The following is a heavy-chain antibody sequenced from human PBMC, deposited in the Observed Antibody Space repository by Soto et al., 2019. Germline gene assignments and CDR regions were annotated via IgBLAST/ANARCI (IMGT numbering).Heavy chain of an antibody. CDR1: GYSFTSYW. D-gene: IGHD6-6*01. J-gene: IGHJ5*02. V-gene: IGHV5-51*01. CDR2: IYPGDSDT. CDR3: ARRQGGKQLAGDKFIDWFDP. Sequence: GESLKISCKGSGYSFTSYWIGWVRQMPGKGLEWMGIIYPGDSDTRYSPSFQGQVTISADKSISTAYLQWSSLKASDTAMYYCARRQGGKQLAGDKFIDWFDPWGQGTLVTVSS.